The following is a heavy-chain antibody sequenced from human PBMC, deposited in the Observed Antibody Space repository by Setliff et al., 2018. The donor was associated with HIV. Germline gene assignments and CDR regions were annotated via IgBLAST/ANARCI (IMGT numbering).Heavy chain of an antibody. J-gene: IGHJ5*02. V-gene: IGHV1-8*02. CDR1: GYTFTSYD. CDR3: ARGGWDQWLVRGWFDP. CDR2: MNPNRGNT. D-gene: IGHD6-19*01. Sequence: GASVKVSCKASGYTFTSYDINWVRQATGQGLEWMGWMNPNRGNTGYAQKFQGRVTMTRNTSISTAYMERSSLRSEDTAVYYCARGGWDQWLVRGWFDPWGQGTLVTVSS.